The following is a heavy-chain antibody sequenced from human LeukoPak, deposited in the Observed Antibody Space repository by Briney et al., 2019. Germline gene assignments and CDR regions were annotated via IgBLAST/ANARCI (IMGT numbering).Heavy chain of an antibody. V-gene: IGHV3-64*01. J-gene: IGHJ6*02. D-gene: IGHD6-19*01. CDR3: ARDLVTRSGWYPPYYYGMDV. CDR1: GYTFSSYA. CDR2: INTNGGST. Sequence: GGSLRLSCAASGYTFSSYAMHWVRQAPGKGLEYVSGINTNGGSTYYANSVKGRFTISRDNSKNTLYLQMGSLRAEDMAVYYCARDLVTRSGWYPPYYYGMDVWGQGTTVTVSS.